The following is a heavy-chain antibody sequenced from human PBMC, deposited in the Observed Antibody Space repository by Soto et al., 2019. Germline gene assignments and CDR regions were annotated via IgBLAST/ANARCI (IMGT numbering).Heavy chain of an antibody. J-gene: IGHJ4*02. V-gene: IGHV4-4*02. Sequence: SETLSLTCAVSSGSISSSNWWSWVRQPPGKGLEWIGEIYHSGSTNYNPSLKSRVTISVDKSKNQFSLKLSSVTAADTAVYYCAREPGRAAAGNQRNKGGYFDYWGQGTLVTVSS. CDR1: SGSISSSNW. CDR2: IYHSGST. D-gene: IGHD6-13*01. CDR3: AREPGRAAAGNQRNKGGYFDY.